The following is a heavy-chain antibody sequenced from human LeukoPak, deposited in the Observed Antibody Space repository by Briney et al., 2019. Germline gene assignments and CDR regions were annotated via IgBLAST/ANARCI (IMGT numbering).Heavy chain of an antibody. J-gene: IGHJ3*02. CDR3: ARAPWGLTTAFDI. D-gene: IGHD1-26*01. CDR2: IKQDGSEK. V-gene: IGHV3-7*04. CDR1: GFTLTSHW. Sequence: GGSLRLSCAASGFTLTSHWMNWVRQAPGKGLEWVANIKQDGSEKYYVDSVKGRFTISRDNAKNSLYLQMNSLRAEDTAVYYCARAPWGLTTAFDIWGQGTMVTVSS.